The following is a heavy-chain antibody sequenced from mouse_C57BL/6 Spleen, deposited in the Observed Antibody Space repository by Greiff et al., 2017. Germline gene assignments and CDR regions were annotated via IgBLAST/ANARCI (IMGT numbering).Heavy chain of an antibody. D-gene: IGHD1-1*01. CDR3: AREGGNYAAMDY. J-gene: IGHJ4*01. CDR1: GFTFSSYA. V-gene: IGHV5-4*01. CDR2: ISDGGSYT. Sequence: VQLKESGGGLVKPGGSLKLSCAASGFTFSSYAMSWVRQTPEKRLEWVATISDGGSYTYYPDNVKGRFTISRDNAKNNLDLRMSHLKSEDTAMYYCAREGGNYAAMDYWGQGTSVTVSS.